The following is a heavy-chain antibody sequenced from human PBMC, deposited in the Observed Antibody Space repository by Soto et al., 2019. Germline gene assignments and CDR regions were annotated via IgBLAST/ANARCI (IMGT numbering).Heavy chain of an antibody. D-gene: IGHD2-21*02. CDR2: IYYSGST. J-gene: IGHJ4*02. Sequence: PSETLSLTCTVSGGSISSYYWSWIRQPPGKGLEWIGYIYYSGSTNYNPSLKSRVTISVDTSKNQFTLKLSSVTAADTVVYYCAIGWAYCGGDCYSGLDYWGQGTLVTVS. V-gene: IGHV4-59*01. CDR1: GGSISSYY. CDR3: AIGWAYCGGDCYSGLDY.